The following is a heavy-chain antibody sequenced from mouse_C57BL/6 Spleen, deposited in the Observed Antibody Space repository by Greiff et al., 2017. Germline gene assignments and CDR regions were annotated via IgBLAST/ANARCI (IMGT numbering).Heavy chain of an antibody. D-gene: IGHD1-1*01. CDR3: ARGDYYYGSSAWFAY. CDR1: GYTFTDYY. V-gene: IGHV1-26*01. J-gene: IGHJ3*01. Sequence: VQLQQSGPELVKPGASVKISCKASGYTFTDYYMNWVKQSHGKSLEWIGDINPNNGGTSYNQKFKGKATLTVDKSSSTAYMELRSLTSEDSAVYYCARGDYYYGSSAWFAYGGQGTLVTVSA. CDR2: INPNNGGT.